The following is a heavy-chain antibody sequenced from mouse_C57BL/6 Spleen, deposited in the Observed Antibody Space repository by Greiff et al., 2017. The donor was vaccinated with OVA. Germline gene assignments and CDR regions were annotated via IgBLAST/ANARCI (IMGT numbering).Heavy chain of an antibody. Sequence: VQLQQSGAELVRPGASVKLSCTASGFNFTDYYMHWVKQRPEQGLEWIGCLDPENGDTDYAKKFQGRATMTADTSSNTAYLQLRSLTSEYTAVCSCTPFRYWGQGTPLTVSS. CDR1: GFNFTDYY. CDR3: TPFRY. V-gene: IGHV14-4*01. J-gene: IGHJ2*01. CDR2: LDPENGDT.